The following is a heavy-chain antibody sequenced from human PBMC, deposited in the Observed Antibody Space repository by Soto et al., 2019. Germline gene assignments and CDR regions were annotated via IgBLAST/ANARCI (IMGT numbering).Heavy chain of an antibody. V-gene: IGHV4-59*01. CDR2: IYYSGST. CDR3: ARVTTMVRGVIVTSLLDH. D-gene: IGHD3-10*01. Sequence: XETLSLTCTVAGGSISSYYWSWIRQPPGKGLEWIGYIYYSGSTNYNPSLKSRVTISVDTSKNQFSLKLSSVTAADTAVYYCARVTTMVRGVIVTSLLDHWGQGTLVTVSS. CDR1: GGSISSYY. J-gene: IGHJ1*01.